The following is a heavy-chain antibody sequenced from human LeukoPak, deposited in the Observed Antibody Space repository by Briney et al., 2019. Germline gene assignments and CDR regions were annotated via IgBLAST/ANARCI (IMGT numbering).Heavy chain of an antibody. CDR1: GCTFSSYA. CDR2: IIPIFGTA. D-gene: IGHD3-10*01. J-gene: IGHJ4*02. Sequence: ASVTVSCKASGCTFSSYAISWVRQAPGQGRDWMGGIIPIFGTANYAQKFQGRVTITADESTSTAYMELSSLRSEDTAVYYCARVGGDYYGSGSYHYFDYWGQGTLVTVSS. CDR3: ARVGGDYYGSGSYHYFDY. V-gene: IGHV1-69*13.